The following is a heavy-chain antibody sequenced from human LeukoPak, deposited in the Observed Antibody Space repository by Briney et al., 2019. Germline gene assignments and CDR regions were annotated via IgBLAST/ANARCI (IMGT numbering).Heavy chain of an antibody. CDR3: ARELVALGTGYFDL. D-gene: IGHD7-27*01. J-gene: IGHJ2*01. CDR1: GFTFGTYG. Sequence: GGSLRLSCEASGFTFGTYGMTWVRQSPGKGLEWVSGITGSSTWTYYADSVRGRFTISRDNARNTLHLQMNNLTADDTAIYYCARELVALGTGYFDLWGRGTLVTVSS. CDR2: ITGSSTWT. V-gene: IGHV3-23*01.